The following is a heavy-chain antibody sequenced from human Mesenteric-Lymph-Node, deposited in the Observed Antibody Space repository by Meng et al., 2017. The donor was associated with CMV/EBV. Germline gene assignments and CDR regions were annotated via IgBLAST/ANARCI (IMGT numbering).Heavy chain of an antibody. CDR3: ARVGGTYYNQCFDP. V-gene: IGHV4-39*07. CDR1: GGSISSTSYY. J-gene: IGHJ5*02. D-gene: IGHD1-26*01. CDR2: IYYSGSS. Sequence: SETLSLTCTVSGGSISSTSYYWGWIRQAPGKGLEWIGSIYYSGSSYYNPSLKSRVTISIDTSRNQFSLRLSSVTAADTALYYCARVGGTYYNQCFDPWGQGTLVTVSS.